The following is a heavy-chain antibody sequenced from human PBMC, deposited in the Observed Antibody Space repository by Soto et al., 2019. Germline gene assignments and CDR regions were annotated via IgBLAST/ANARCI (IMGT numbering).Heavy chain of an antibody. CDR1: GGSISRGGYY. Sequence: TLSLTCTVSGGSISRGGYYWSWIRQHPGKGLEWIGYIYYSGSTYYNPSLKSRVTISVDTSKNQFSLKLSSVTAADTAVYYCARDPTVVPAAMDYYGMDVWGQGTTVTVSS. CDR2: IYYSGST. CDR3: ARDPTVVPAAMDYYGMDV. D-gene: IGHD2-2*01. J-gene: IGHJ6*02. V-gene: IGHV4-31*03.